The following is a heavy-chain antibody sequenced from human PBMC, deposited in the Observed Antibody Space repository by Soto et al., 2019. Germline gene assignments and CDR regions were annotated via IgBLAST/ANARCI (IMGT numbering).Heavy chain of an antibody. V-gene: IGHV4-59*01. D-gene: IGHD3-10*01. CDR2: VYYSETT. CDR1: DGHISNYF. Sequence: QVQLQESGPGLVKPSETLSLTCTVSDGHISNYFWSWIRQPPGKGLEWIGYVYYSETTNYKPSLNSNPTPKTRVTITLDTSKVQYSLRLSAVTTADTAVYYCATGRVYYGSEYWGQGTRVTVSS. CDR3: ATGRVYYGSEY. J-gene: IGHJ4*02.